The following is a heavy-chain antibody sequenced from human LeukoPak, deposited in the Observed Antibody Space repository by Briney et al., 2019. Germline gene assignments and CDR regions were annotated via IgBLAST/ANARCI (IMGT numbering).Heavy chain of an antibody. Sequence: SETLSLTCAVYGGSFSGYYWSWIRQPPGQGLEWIGEINHSGSTNYNPSLKSRVTISVDTSKNQFSLRLSSVTAADTAVYYCARAAAWFGESWGQGTLVTVSS. CDR2: INHSGST. D-gene: IGHD3-10*01. CDR1: GGSFSGYY. J-gene: IGHJ4*02. V-gene: IGHV4-34*01. CDR3: ARAAAWFGES.